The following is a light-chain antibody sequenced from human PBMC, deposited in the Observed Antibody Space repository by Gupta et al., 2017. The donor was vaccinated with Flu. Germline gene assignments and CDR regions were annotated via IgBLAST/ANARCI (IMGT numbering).Light chain of an antibody. J-gene: IGLJ3*02. Sequence: LDQSSSDSASMGSSVRLSCTLSDERSESSIAWHQQPPGRAPRYLRKLEDDGSSSKGSGVPDRFSGSSSGAARYLTIANHHSEDDAFYYWETWDRNSWVFGGGTKLTVL. V-gene: IGLV4-60*03. CDR1: DERSESS. CDR2: LEDDGSS. CDR3: ETWDRNSWV.